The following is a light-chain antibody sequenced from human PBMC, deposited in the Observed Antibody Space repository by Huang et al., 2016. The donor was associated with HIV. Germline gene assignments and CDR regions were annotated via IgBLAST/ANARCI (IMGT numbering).Light chain of an antibody. CDR1: QSVGSY. V-gene: IGKV3-11*01. CDR3: QQRSNRTPTT. J-gene: IGKJ1*01. CDR2: DAS. Sequence: EIILTQSPATLSLSPGERATLSCRASQSVGSYLAWYQQKPGQAPRVLIYDASNRATGIPARFSGGGAGTDFTLTIRGLEPDDFAVYFCQQRSNRTPTTFGQGTKVE.